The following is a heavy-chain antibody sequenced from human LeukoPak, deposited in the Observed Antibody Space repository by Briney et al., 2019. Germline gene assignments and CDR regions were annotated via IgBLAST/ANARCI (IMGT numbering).Heavy chain of an antibody. V-gene: IGHV1-18*01. J-gene: IGHJ4*02. Sequence: ASVKVSCKASGYTFTSYGINWVRQAPGQGLEWMGWISAYSGNTNYAQKFQGRVTMTRDTSISTAYMELSRLISDDTAVYYCARDEGYCSSTSCYRFDYWGQGTLVTVSS. D-gene: IGHD2-2*01. CDR1: GYTFTSYG. CDR2: ISAYSGNT. CDR3: ARDEGYCSSTSCYRFDY.